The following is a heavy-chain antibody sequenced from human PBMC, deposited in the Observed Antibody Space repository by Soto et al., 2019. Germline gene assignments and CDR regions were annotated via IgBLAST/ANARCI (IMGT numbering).Heavy chain of an antibody. Sequence: PGGSLRLSCRASGFTFSDYYMSWIRQAPGKGLEWLAYISGSGSTTYYTDSVKGRFAISRDNARTSLYLQINSLRVEDSAVYYCARSSLTYFEFWGQGTLVTVSS. J-gene: IGHJ4*02. V-gene: IGHV3-11*01. CDR3: ARSSLTYFEF. CDR1: GFTFSDYY. CDR2: ISGSGSTT.